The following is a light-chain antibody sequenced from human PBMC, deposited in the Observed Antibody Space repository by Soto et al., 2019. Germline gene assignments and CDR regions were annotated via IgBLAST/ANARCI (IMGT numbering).Light chain of an antibody. CDR2: AAS. V-gene: IGKV3-20*01. CDR1: QSVSSNY. CDR3: QQDGSSLPWT. Sequence: EVVLTQSPGILSLSPGERATLSCRASQSVSSNYLAWYQQKPGQAPRLLIYAASTRATGIPDRFSGSGSGTDFTLTISRLDPEDLAVYYCQQDGSSLPWTFGQGTKVDI. J-gene: IGKJ1*01.